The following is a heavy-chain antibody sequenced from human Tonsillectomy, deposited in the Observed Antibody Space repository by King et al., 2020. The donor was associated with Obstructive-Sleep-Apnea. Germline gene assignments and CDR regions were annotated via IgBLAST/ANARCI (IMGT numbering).Heavy chain of an antibody. D-gene: IGHD3-22*01. CDR1: GFTFSTYG. V-gene: IGHV3-30*02. Sequence: VQLVESGGGVVQPGTSLRLSCAASGFTFSTYGMHWVRQAPDKGLEWVAFIRYVGSNQYYADSVKGRFTISRDNSKNTLYLQMNSLRAEDTAIYHCCSGYDSSHWGQGALVTVSS. J-gene: IGHJ4*02. CDR3: CSGYDSSH. CDR2: IRYVGSNQ.